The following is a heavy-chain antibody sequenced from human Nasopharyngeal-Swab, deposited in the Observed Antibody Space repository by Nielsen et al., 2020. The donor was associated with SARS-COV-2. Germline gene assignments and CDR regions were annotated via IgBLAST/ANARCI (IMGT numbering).Heavy chain of an antibody. D-gene: IGHD4-17*01. Sequence: CTVSGGSISSYYWSWIRQPPGKGLEWIGYIYYSGSTNYNPSLKSRVTISVDTSKNQFSLKLSSVTAADTAVYYCARGRLPGGDYENYWGQGTLVTVSS. CDR2: IYYSGST. V-gene: IGHV4-59*01. CDR3: ARGRLPGGDYENY. CDR1: GGSISSYY. J-gene: IGHJ4*02.